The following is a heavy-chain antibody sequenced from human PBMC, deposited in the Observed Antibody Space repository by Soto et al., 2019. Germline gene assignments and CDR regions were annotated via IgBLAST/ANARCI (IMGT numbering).Heavy chain of an antibody. CDR3: AIEYSSGWPYFDY. Sequence: QVQLVESGGGVVQPGRSLRLSCAASGFTFSSYGMHWVRQAPGKGLEWVAVIWYDGSNKYYADSVKGRFTISRDKSKNTLYLQMNSLRAEDTAVYYCAIEYSSGWPYFDYWGQGTLVTVSS. CDR2: IWYDGSNK. V-gene: IGHV3-33*01. D-gene: IGHD6-19*01. CDR1: GFTFSSYG. J-gene: IGHJ4*02.